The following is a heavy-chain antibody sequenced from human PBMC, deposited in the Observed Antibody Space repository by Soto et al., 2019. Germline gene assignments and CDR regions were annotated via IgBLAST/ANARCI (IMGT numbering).Heavy chain of an antibody. Sequence: GGSLRLSCAVSGFTFSSYGMHWVRQSPVKGLEWVAFISYDGSEKYYADSVKGRFTISRDNSKNTLYLEMNSLSAEDTAVYYCARESEDLTSNFDYWGQGTLVTVSS. V-gene: IGHV3-30*03. J-gene: IGHJ4*02. CDR2: ISYDGSEK. CDR1: GFTFSSYG. CDR3: ARESEDLTSNFDY.